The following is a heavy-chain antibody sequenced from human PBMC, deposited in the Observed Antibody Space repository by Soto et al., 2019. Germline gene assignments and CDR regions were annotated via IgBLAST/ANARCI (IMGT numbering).Heavy chain of an antibody. CDR2: IGPESGAT. CDR1: GYTFTGHY. J-gene: IGHJ4*02. CDR3: GRGRSGQIVIFY. V-gene: IGHV1-2*02. Sequence: GASVKVSCKTSGYTFTGHYIHWLRQAPQQGPEWMGEIGPESGATRYAQKFRGRATMTMDTSITTVYMELKNLSPDDTAVYYCGRGRSGQIVIFYWGQGTPVTVSS. D-gene: IGHD3-3*02.